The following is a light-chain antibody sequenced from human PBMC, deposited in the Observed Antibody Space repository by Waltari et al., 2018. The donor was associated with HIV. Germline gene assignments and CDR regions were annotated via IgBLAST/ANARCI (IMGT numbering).Light chain of an antibody. CDR3: SSYTSSSTLV. CDR2: EVS. V-gene: IGLV2-14*01. Sequence: QSALTQPASVPGSPGQSITISCTGTSRDFGGYKYASLYQQHPGKAPKLMIYEVSNRPSGVSNRFSGSKSGNTASLTISGLQAEDEADYYCSSYTSSSTLVFGGGTKLTVL. CDR1: SRDFGGYKY. J-gene: IGLJ2*01.